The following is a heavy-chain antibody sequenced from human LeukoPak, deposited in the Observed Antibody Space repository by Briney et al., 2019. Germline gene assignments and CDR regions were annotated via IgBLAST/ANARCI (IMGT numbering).Heavy chain of an antibody. CDR1: GYTFTSYG. Sequence: ASVKVSCKASGYTFTSYGISWVRQAPGQGLEWMGWISAYNGNTNYAQKFQGRVTMTRDTSISTAYMELSRLRSDDTAVYYCARTLYDNDAFDIWGQGTMVTVSS. CDR3: ARTLYDNDAFDI. V-gene: IGHV1-18*01. CDR2: ISAYNGNT. D-gene: IGHD3-16*01. J-gene: IGHJ3*02.